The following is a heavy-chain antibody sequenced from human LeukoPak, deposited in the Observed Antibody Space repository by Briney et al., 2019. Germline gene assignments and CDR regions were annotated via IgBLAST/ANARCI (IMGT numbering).Heavy chain of an antibody. J-gene: IGHJ3*02. CDR1: GFTFSSYW. CDR3: VPHPAELRFLEWVLEEGADS. CDR2: LKQDGSEK. D-gene: IGHD3-3*01. V-gene: IGHV3-7*01. Sequence: GGSLRLSRAASGFTFSSYWISWVRQAPARGLEGVANLKQDGSEKYYVDTVKGRFTISRDNAKNALYMQMSSLRAEETAVYYCVPHPAELRFLEWVLEEGADSWGQGTMVTVSS.